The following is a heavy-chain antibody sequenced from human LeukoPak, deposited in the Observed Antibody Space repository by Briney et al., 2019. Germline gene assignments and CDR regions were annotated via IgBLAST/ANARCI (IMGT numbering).Heavy chain of an antibody. CDR1: GYTFTGYY. Sequence: GASVKVSCKASGYTFTGYYMHWVRQAPGQGLEWMGWINPNSGGTNYAQKFQGRVTMTRDTSISTAYMELSRLRSDDTAVYYCAGRYNWNYEQDAFDIWGQGTMVTVSS. D-gene: IGHD1-7*01. CDR3: AGRYNWNYEQDAFDI. V-gene: IGHV1-2*02. CDR2: INPNSGGT. J-gene: IGHJ3*02.